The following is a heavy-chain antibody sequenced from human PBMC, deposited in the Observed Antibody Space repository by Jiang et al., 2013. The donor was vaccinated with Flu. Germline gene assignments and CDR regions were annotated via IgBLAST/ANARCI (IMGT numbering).Heavy chain of an antibody. CDR2: INPNSGGT. CDR3: ARDSRSSSRTTTIAGMDV. CDR1: GYTFTGYY. Sequence: QLVESGAEVKKPGASVKVSCKASGYTFTGYYMHWVRQAPGQGLEWMGWINPNSGGTNYAQKFQGWVTMTRDTSISTAYMELSRLRSDDTAVYYCARDSRSSSRTTTIAGMDVWGQGTTVTVSS. V-gene: IGHV1-2*04. J-gene: IGHJ6*02. D-gene: IGHD6-13*01.